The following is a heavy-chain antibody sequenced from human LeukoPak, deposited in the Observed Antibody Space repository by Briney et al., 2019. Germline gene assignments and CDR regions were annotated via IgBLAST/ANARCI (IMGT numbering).Heavy chain of an antibody. CDR2: IIPIFGTA. J-gene: IGHJ4*02. CDR3: ARDLPCGGDCYHFDY. D-gene: IGHD2-21*02. Sequence: ASVKVSCKASGGTFSSYEISWVRQAPGQGLEWMGGIIPIFGTANYAQKFQGRVTITADKSTSTAYMELSSLRSEDTAVYYCARDLPCGGDCYHFDYWGQGTLVTVSS. CDR1: GGTFSSYE. V-gene: IGHV1-69*06.